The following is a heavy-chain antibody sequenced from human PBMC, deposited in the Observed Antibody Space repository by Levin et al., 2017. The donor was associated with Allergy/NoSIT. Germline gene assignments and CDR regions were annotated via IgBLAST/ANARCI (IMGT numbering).Heavy chain of an antibody. CDR2: ISYDGSNK. D-gene: IGHD6-19*01. CDR3: AKEGPTVAGFDY. J-gene: IGHJ4*02. Sequence: GGSLRLSCAASGFTFSSYGMHWVRQAPGKGLEWVAVISYDGSNKYYADSVKGRFTISRDNSKNTLYLQMNSLRAEDTAVYYCAKEGPTVAGFDYWGQGTLVTVSS. V-gene: IGHV3-30*18. CDR1: GFTFSSYG.